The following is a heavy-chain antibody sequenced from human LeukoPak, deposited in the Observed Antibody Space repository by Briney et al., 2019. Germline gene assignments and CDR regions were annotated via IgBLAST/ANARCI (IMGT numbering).Heavy chain of an antibody. CDR1: GFTFSSNW. D-gene: IGHD1-26*01. CDR3: VRDLGGRSGH. J-gene: IGHJ4*02. V-gene: IGHV3-74*01. Sequence: GGSLRLSCAASGFTFSSNWMHWVRHAPGKGLVWVSRINEDGSTTNYADSVKGRFTISRDNAKNTLHLQMNSLRAEDTAVYYCVRDLGGRSGHWGQGTLVTVSS. CDR2: INEDGSTT.